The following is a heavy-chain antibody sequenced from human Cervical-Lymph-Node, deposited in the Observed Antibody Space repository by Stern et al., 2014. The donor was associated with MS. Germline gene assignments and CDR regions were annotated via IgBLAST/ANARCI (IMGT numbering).Heavy chain of an antibody. Sequence: EVQLVESGPEVKRPGESLKISCQASGYPFTSYWIGWVRQMPGKGLEWIAIIFPGGSDIRYSPSFQGQVTISADKSSSTAYLQWNTLKASDTAIYYCARQRYFDYWGQGTLVTVSS. CDR3: ARQRYFDY. CDR2: IFPGGSDI. V-gene: IGHV5-51*01. J-gene: IGHJ4*02. CDR1: GYPFTSYW.